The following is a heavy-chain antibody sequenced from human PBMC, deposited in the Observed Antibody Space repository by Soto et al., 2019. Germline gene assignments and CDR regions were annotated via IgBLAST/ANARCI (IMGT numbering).Heavy chain of an antibody. CDR1: GGSISSGGYY. Sequence: QVQLQESGPGLVKPSQTLSLTCTVSGGSISSGGYYWSWIRQHPGKGLEWIGYIYYSGSTYYNPSLKSRVTRSVDTSKNQSSLKLSSVTAADTAVYYCARAALGYCSGGSCYSDYFDYWGQGTLVTVSS. J-gene: IGHJ4*02. D-gene: IGHD2-15*01. V-gene: IGHV4-31*03. CDR2: IYYSGST. CDR3: ARAALGYCSGGSCYSDYFDY.